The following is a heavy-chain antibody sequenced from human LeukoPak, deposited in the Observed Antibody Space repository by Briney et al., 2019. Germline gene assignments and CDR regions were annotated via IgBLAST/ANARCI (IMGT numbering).Heavy chain of an antibody. V-gene: IGHV1-69*05. J-gene: IGHJ6*03. CDR3: ARDKGVYCSGSSYYYYMDV. CDR1: GGTFSSYA. Sequence: SVKVSCKASGGTFSSYAISWVRQAPGQGLEWMGRIIPIFDTANYAQKFQGRVTITTDESTSTAYMELSSLRSEDTAVYYCARDKGVYCSGSSYYYYMDVWVKGKTVTVS. D-gene: IGHD3-10*01. CDR2: IIPIFDTA.